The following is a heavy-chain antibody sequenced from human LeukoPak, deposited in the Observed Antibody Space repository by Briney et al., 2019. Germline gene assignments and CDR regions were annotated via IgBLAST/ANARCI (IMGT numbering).Heavy chain of an antibody. V-gene: IGHV4-34*01. D-gene: IGHD6-6*01. CDR2: INHSGST. CDR1: GGSFSGYY. CDR3: ARDARYSSSEPDYFDY. Sequence: SETLSLTCAVYGGSFSGYYWSWIRQPPGKGLEWIGEINHSGSTNYNPSLKSRVTISVDTSKNQFSLKLSSVTAADTAVYYCARDARYSSSEPDYFDYWGQGTLVTVSS. J-gene: IGHJ4*02.